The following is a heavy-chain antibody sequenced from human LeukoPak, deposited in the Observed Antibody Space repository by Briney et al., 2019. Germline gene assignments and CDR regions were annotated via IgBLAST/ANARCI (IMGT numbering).Heavy chain of an antibody. CDR1: GGSISSYY. CDR2: IYYSGST. D-gene: IGHD3-10*01. CDR3: ARNSVGYYGSGSRYYYGMDV. J-gene: IGHJ6*02. V-gene: IGHV4-59*08. Sequence: SETLSLTCTVSGGSISSYYWSWIRQPPGKGLEWIGYIYYSGSTNYNPSLTSRVTISVNTSKIQFSLKLSSVTGADTTVYYCARNSVGYYGSGSRYYYGMDVWGQGTTVTVSS.